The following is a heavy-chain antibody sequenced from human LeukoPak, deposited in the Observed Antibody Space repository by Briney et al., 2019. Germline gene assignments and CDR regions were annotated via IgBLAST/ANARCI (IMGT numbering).Heavy chain of an antibody. Sequence: HPGRSLRLSCAASGFIFSSYTMHWARQAPGTGLQWVAVISYDGNEKFYADSVRGRFTISRDNSKNTLYLQMNSLRAEDTAVYYCAREGSSSWYGAFDIWGQGTMVTVSS. J-gene: IGHJ3*02. D-gene: IGHD6-13*01. V-gene: IGHV3-30*04. CDR1: GFIFSSYT. CDR2: ISYDGNEK. CDR3: AREGSSSWYGAFDI.